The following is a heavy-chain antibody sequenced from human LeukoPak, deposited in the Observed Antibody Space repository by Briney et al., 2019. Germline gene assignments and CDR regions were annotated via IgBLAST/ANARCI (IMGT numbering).Heavy chain of an antibody. V-gene: IGHV3-21*01. J-gene: IGHJ4*02. D-gene: IGHD4-17*01. CDR2: ISSSSSGT. CDR3: SRSPPQDYRDYAFYY. CDR1: EFTFSNYW. Sequence: GGSLRLSCEASEFTFSNYWMSWVRQAPGKGLEWVSAISSSSSGTYYPDSVRGRFTISRDNAKNSLYLQMNSLRAEDTAVYYRSRSPPQDYRDYAFYYWGQGTLVTVSS.